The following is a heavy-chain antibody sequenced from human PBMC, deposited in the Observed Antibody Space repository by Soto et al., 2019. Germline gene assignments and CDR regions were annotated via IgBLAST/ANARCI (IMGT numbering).Heavy chain of an antibody. D-gene: IGHD4-4*01. Sequence: PGGSLRLSCAASGFTFSSYEMNWVRQAPGKGLEWVSYISSSGSTIYYADSVKGRFTISRDNAKNSLYLQMNSLRAEDTAVYYCARELWDSNYRHSWFDPWGQGTLVTVSS. V-gene: IGHV3-48*03. J-gene: IGHJ5*02. CDR1: GFTFSSYE. CDR3: ARELWDSNYRHSWFDP. CDR2: ISSSGSTI.